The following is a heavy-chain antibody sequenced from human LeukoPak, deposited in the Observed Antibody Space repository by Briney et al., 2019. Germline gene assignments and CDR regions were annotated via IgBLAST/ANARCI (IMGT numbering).Heavy chain of an antibody. CDR3: ARGAYDILTGYYNPNYFDY. Sequence: GGSLRLSCAASGFIVSSRYMSWVRQAPGKGLEWVSAIYSGVGTNYADSVKGRFTISRDNSRNTLYLQMNSLRAEDTAVYYCARGAYDILTGYYNPNYFDYWGQGTLVTVSS. V-gene: IGHV3-53*01. J-gene: IGHJ4*02. D-gene: IGHD3-9*01. CDR2: IYSGVGT. CDR1: GFIVSSRY.